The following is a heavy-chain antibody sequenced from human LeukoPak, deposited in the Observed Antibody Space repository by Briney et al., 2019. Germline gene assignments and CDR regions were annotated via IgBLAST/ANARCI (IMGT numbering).Heavy chain of an antibody. V-gene: IGHV3-30*02. CDR2: IRYDGSNK. CDR3: AKGSGWEMSYYYYYMDV. D-gene: IGHD1-26*01. J-gene: IGHJ6*03. CDR1: GFTFSSYG. Sequence: GGSLRLSCAASGFTFSSYGMHWVRQAPGKGLEWVAFIRYDGSNKYYVGSVKGRFTISRDNSKNTLYLQMSSLRAEDTAVYYCAKGSGWEMSYYYYYMDVWGKGTTVTISS.